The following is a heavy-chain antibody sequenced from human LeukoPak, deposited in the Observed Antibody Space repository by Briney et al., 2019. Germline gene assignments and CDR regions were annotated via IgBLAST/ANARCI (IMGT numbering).Heavy chain of an antibody. V-gene: IGHV7-4-1*02. CDR1: GYTFTSYG. CDR2: INTNTGNP. J-gene: IGHJ3*02. CDR3: ARDNGGANDAFDI. D-gene: IGHD4-23*01. Sequence: ASVKVSCTASGYTFTSYGISWVRQAPGQGLEWMGWINTNTGNPTYAQGFTGRFVFSLDTSVSTAYLQISNLKAEDTALYYYARDNGGANDAFDIWGQGTMVTVSS.